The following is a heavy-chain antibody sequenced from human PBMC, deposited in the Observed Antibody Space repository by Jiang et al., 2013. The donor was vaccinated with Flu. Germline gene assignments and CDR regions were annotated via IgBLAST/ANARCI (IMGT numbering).Heavy chain of an antibody. D-gene: IGHD1-1*01. CDR1: GFTFNTYA. CDR2: ITANSDRT. V-gene: IGHV3-23*01. Sequence: VQLLESGGDLIQPGGSVRLSCAASGFTFNTYAMTWVRQAPGKGLEWVASITANSDRTYYTDSVRGRFTISRDNSKDTLFLQMNGLTAEDTAIYYCAKFRHRLEFYPLDSWGQGTPVIVSS. J-gene: IGHJ4*02. CDR3: AKFRHRLEFYPLDS.